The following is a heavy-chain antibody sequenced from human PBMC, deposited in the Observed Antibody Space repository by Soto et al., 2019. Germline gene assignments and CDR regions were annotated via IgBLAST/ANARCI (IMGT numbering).Heavy chain of an antibody. J-gene: IGHJ4*02. CDR3: AREVEVGRRNFCY. Sequence: QEQLVESGGGVVQPGESLRLYCSASGFTFSSCVMHWVRQTPGGGLEWVSSIWSDGNTKYYGDSVKGRFTISRDNSKNMLFLQVNRLRDEYTAVYYCAREVEVGRRNFCYWGLGTLVTVSS. D-gene: IGHD1-26*01. CDR2: IWSDGNTK. V-gene: IGHV3-33*01. CDR1: GFTFSSCV.